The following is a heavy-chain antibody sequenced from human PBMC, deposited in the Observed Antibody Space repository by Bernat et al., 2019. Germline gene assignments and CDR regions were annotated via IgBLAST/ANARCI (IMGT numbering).Heavy chain of an antibody. Sequence: EVQLVESGGGLVQPGGSLRLSCAASGFTFSSYDMNWVRQAPGKGLEWVSYISSSGSSIYYADSVKGRFTISRDNAKNSLYLQMNSLRAEDTADYYWAGAEIVVGVAALAYVYYYGIDVWGQGTTVTVSS. CDR3: AGAEIVVGVAALAYVYYYGIDV. CDR2: ISSSGSSI. V-gene: IGHV3-48*03. J-gene: IGHJ6*02. CDR1: GFTFSSYD. D-gene: IGHD2-15*01.